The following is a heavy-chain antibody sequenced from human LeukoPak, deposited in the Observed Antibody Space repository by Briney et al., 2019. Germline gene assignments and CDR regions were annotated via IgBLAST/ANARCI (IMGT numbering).Heavy chain of an antibody. CDR3: ARERFGELLSHSMDV. CDR1: GFTFSSYW. CDR2: IKLDGSEK. J-gene: IGHJ6*02. Sequence: GGSLRLSCAASGFTFSSYWMTWVRQAPGKGLEWVANIKLDGSEKYYGVSVKGRFTVSRDNAKNSLYLQMNSLRAEDTAVYYCARERFGELLSHSMDVWGQGTTVTVSS. V-gene: IGHV3-7*01. D-gene: IGHD3-10*01.